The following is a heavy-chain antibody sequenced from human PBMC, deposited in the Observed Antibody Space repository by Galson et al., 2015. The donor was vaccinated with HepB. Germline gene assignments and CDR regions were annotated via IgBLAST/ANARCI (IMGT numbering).Heavy chain of an antibody. Sequence: SLRLSCAASGFTFSSYAMSWVRQPPGKGLEWVSAISGSSSSTYYADSVKGRFTISRDNSKSTLYLQMNGLRAEDTAVYYCAKDLNGAWGEFDYWGQGTLVTVSS. J-gene: IGHJ4*02. CDR1: GFTFSSYA. D-gene: IGHD3-16*01. V-gene: IGHV3-23*01. CDR2: ISGSSSST. CDR3: AKDLNGAWGEFDY.